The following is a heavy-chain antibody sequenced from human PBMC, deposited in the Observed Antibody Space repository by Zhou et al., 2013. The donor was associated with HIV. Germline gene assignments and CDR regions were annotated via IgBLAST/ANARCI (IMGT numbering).Heavy chain of an antibody. CDR2: IIPVFGTT. J-gene: IGHJ3*02. V-gene: IGHV1-69*05. CDR3: AREQSPAAARFNRGDAFNI. D-gene: IGHD6-6*01. Sequence: QVQLVQSGTEVKKPGSSVKVSCKASGGTFSTYAFSWVRQAPGQGLEWMGGIIPVFGTTNYAQKFQGRVTITTDESTTTAYMELSSLRPGDTAVYYCAREQSPAAARFNRGDAFNIWGQGTMVTVSS. CDR1: GGTFSTYA.